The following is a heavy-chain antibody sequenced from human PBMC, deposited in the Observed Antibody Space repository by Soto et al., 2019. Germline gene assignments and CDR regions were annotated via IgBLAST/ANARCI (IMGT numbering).Heavy chain of an antibody. CDR1: GYTFTSYG. D-gene: IGHD3-22*01. CDR2: ISAYNGNT. V-gene: IGHV1-18*01. CDR3: ARIYYDSSPGAFDI. Sequence: ASVKVSCKASGYTFTSYGISWVRQAPGQGLEWMGWISAYNGNTNYAQKLQGRVTMTTDTSTSTAYMELRSLRSDGTAVYYCARIYYDSSPGAFDIWGQGTMVTVSS. J-gene: IGHJ3*02.